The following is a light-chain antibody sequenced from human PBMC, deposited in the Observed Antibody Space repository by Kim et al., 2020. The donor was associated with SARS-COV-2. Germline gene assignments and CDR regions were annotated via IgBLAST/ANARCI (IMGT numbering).Light chain of an antibody. CDR1: QSVGNY. V-gene: IGKV3-20*01. Sequence: SLYHGERATLACRASQSVGNYLAWYQQKPGQPPRLLIYGKSSRATGIPDRFSGSGSGTDFALTISRLEPEDFAVYFCQPYGSSRTFGQGNKVDIK. CDR2: GKS. J-gene: IGKJ1*01. CDR3: QPYGSSRT.